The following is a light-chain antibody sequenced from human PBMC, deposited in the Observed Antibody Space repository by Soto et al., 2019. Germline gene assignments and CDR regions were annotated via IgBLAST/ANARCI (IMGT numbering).Light chain of an antibody. CDR1: SSDVGGYNY. CDR2: EVS. CDR3: SSYGGSKV. V-gene: IGLV2-8*01. J-gene: IGLJ2*01. Sequence: QSVLTQTPSASGSPGQSVTISCTGTSSDVGGYNYVSWYQQHPGKAPKLMIYEVSKRPSGVPDRFSGSKSGNTASLTVSGLQAEDEADYYCSSYGGSKVFGGGTKVTVL.